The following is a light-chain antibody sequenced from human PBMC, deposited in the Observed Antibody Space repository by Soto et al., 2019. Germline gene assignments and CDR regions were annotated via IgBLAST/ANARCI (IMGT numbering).Light chain of an antibody. CDR2: GVF. CDR1: QSVNNNY. CDR3: QHYDGSPRT. Sequence: ETVLTQSPGTVSLSPGERATLSCRTSQSVNNNYFAWYQQKPGQAPRLLIYGVFNRATGIPDRFGGSGSGTDFTLTISGLQPEDSAVYYCQHYDGSPRTFGQGTRLEIK. J-gene: IGKJ2*01. V-gene: IGKV3-20*01.